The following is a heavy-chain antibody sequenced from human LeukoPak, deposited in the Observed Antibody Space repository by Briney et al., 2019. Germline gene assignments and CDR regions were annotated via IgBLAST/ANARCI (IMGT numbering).Heavy chain of an antibody. CDR1: GGSISSYY. CDR2: IYYSGST. Sequence: SETLSLTCTVSGGSISSYYWSWIRQPPGKGLEWIGYIYYSGSTNYNPSLKSRVTISVDTSKNQFSLKLSSVTAADTAVYYCARCGDYVWGEARPFDPWGQGTLVTVSS. J-gene: IGHJ5*02. D-gene: IGHD3-16*01. CDR3: ARCGDYVWGEARPFDP. V-gene: IGHV4-59*12.